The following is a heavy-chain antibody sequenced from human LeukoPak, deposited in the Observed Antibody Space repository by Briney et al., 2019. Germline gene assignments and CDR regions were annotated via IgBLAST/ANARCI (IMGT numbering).Heavy chain of an antibody. CDR2: MNPKSGNT. Sequence: ASVTVSFKASVYTFTSYDINWLRQATGQGLAWMGWMNPKSGNTGYAQKFQGRVTMTRTTSISTAYMELSSLRSEDTAVYYCARGLRDSSGREYFQDWGQGTLVTVSS. D-gene: IGHD3-22*01. CDR1: VYTFTSYD. J-gene: IGHJ1*01. V-gene: IGHV1-8*01. CDR3: ARGLRDSSGREYFQD.